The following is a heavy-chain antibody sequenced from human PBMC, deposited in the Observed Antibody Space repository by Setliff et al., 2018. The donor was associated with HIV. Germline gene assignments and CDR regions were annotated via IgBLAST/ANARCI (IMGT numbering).Heavy chain of an antibody. CDR3: ARAMGNYCSSTSCYPSWLLDY. D-gene: IGHD2-2*01. CDR1: GYTFTSDF. CDR2: INPGDGAT. J-gene: IGHJ4*02. Sequence: ASVKVSCKASGYTFTSDFMHWVRQAPGQGLEWMGIINPGDGATTYAQMFQGRITMTKDTSTSTVYMELSSLRSEDTAVYYCARAMGNYCSSTSCYPSWLLDYWGQGTLVTVSS. V-gene: IGHV1-46*01.